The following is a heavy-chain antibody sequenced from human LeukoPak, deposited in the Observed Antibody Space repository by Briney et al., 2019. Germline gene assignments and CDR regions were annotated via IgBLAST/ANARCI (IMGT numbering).Heavy chain of an antibody. V-gene: IGHV5-10-1*01. CDR2: IDPSDSYT. CDR1: GXSFTSYW. J-gene: IGHJ1*01. CDR3: ATTVEYSSSSAEYFQH. D-gene: IGHD6-6*01. Sequence: GESLKISCKGSGXSFTSYWISWVRQMPGKGLEWMGRIDPSDSYTKYSPSFQGHVTISADKSISTAYLQWSSLKASDTAMYYCATTVEYSSSSAEYFQHWGQGTLVTVSS.